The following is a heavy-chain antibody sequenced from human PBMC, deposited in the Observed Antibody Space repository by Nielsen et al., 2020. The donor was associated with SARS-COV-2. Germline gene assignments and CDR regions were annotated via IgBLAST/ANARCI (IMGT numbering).Heavy chain of an antibody. J-gene: IGHJ6*02. D-gene: IGHD1-1*01. CDR3: VRGTKIGTLFYYEAMDV. Sequence: GSLRLSCAASGINVSTNYMSWVRQAPGKGLEWIGYISYSGTSIYNPSLKSRVTMSPDTSEKQFSLKVTSVTAADTAVYYCVRGTKIGTLFYYEAMDVWGQGTTVTVSS. CDR1: GINVSTNY. CDR2: ISYSGTS. V-gene: IGHV4-59*02.